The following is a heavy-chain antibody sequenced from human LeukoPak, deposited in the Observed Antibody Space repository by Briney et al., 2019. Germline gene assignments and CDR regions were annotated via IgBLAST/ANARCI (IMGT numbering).Heavy chain of an antibody. V-gene: IGHV4-38-2*02. CDR1: GYSISSGYY. J-gene: IGHJ4*02. Sequence: SETLSLTCTVSGYSISSGYYWGWIRQPPGKGLEWIGSIYHSGSTYYNPSLKSRVTISVDTSKNQFSLKLSSVTAADTAVYYCARDRRWDYYFDYWGLGTLVTVSS. CDR3: ARDRRWDYYFDY. D-gene: IGHD1-26*01. CDR2: IYHSGST.